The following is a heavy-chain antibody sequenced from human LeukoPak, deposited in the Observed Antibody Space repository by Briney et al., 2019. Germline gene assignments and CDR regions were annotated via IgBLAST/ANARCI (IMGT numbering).Heavy chain of an antibody. CDR1: GYTFTGYY. J-gene: IGHJ5*02. D-gene: IGHD4-23*01. CDR2: INPNSGGT. V-gene: IGHV1-2*06. CDR3: ARRSGNYGWIDP. Sequence: ASVKVSCKASGYTFTGYYMHWVRQAPGQGLEWMGRINPNSGGTNYAQKFQGRVTMTRDTSISTAYMELSRLRSDDTAVYYCARRSGNYGWIDPWGQGTLVTVSS.